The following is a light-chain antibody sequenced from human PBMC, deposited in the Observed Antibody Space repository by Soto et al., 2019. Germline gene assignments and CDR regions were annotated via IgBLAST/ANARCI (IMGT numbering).Light chain of an antibody. J-gene: IGLJ1*01. Sequence: QSALTQPASVPGSPGQSITISCIGTSSDVGGYNYVAWYQQHPGKAPKLMIYEVSNRPSGVSNRFSGSKSGNTASLTISGLQAEDEADYYCSSYTSSSTLYVFGTGTKVTVL. CDR3: SSYTSSSTLYV. CDR2: EVS. CDR1: SSDVGGYNY. V-gene: IGLV2-14*01.